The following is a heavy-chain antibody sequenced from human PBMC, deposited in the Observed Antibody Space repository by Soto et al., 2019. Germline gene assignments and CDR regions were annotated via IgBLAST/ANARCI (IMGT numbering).Heavy chain of an antibody. CDR1: GFTFSSYW. D-gene: IGHD4-17*01. CDR2: IKKDGDER. Sequence: EVQLVESGGGLVQPGGSLRLSCAASGFTFSSYWMSWVRQAPGKGLEWVANIKKDGDERYYVDSVKGRFTISRDNAKNSLYLQMNSLRAEDTAVYYCARGPTTVYFDYWGQGTLVTASS. J-gene: IGHJ4*02. V-gene: IGHV3-7*03. CDR3: ARGPTTVYFDY.